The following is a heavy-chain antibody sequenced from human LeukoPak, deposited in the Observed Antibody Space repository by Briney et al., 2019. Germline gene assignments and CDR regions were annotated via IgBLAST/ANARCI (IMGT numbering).Heavy chain of an antibody. CDR2: IHASGGS. Sequence: SETLSLTCTVSGASISNYYWSWIRQTPEKGLEWMGHIHASGGSSYYPSLKSRLTLSIDTSRNQLSLKLPSVTAADTAVYFCARLGSYHDFWGQGALVTVSS. V-gene: IGHV4-4*09. J-gene: IGHJ4*02. CDR1: GASISNYY. D-gene: IGHD1-26*01. CDR3: ARLGSYHDF.